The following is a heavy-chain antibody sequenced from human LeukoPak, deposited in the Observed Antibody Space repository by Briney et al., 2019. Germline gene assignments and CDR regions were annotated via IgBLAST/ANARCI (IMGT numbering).Heavy chain of an antibody. Sequence: SQTLSLTCTVSGGSISSGSYYWSWIRQPAGKGLEWIGRIYTSGSTNYNPSLKSRVTISVDTSKNQFSLKLSSVTAADTAVYYCARDWTGYYDSSGYPLDAFDIWGQGTMVTVSS. CDR1: GGSISSGSYY. CDR3: ARDWTGYYDSSGYPLDAFDI. CDR2: IYTSGST. D-gene: IGHD3-22*01. J-gene: IGHJ3*02. V-gene: IGHV4-61*02.